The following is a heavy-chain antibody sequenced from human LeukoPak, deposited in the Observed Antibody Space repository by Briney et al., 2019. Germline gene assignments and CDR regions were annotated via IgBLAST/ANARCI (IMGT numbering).Heavy chain of an antibody. D-gene: IGHD2-2*01. CDR3: ARGPYQLLPFDY. V-gene: IGHV3-21*01. CDR1: GFTFSSYS. CDR2: ISSSSSYI. J-gene: IGHJ4*02. Sequence: GGPLRLSCAASGFTFSSYSMNWVRQAPGKGLEWVSSISSSSSYIYYADSVKGRFTISRDNAKNSLYLQMNSLRAEDTAVYYCARGPYQLLPFDYWGQGTLVTVSS.